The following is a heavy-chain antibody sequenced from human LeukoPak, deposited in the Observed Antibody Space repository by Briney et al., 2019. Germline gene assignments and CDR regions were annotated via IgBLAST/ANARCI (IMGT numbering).Heavy chain of an antibody. J-gene: IGHJ4*02. D-gene: IGHD3-16*01. CDR2: IKSKTDGGTT. CDR3: TTDLRAEANDY. V-gene: IGHV3-15*01. CDR1: GGSFSGYY. Sequence: ETLSLTCAVYGGSFSGYYWSWVRQAPGKGLEWVGRIKSKTDGGTTDYAAPVKGRFTISRDDSKNTLYLQMNSLKTEDTAVYYCTTDLRAEANDYWGQGTLVTVSS.